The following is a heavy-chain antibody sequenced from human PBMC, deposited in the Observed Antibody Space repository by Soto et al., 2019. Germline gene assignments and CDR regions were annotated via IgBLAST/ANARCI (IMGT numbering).Heavy chain of an antibody. V-gene: IGHV4-61*01. CDR1: GGSVSSGSYY. D-gene: IGHD6-13*01. Sequence: SETLSLTCTVSGGSVSSGSYYWSWIRQPPGKGLEWIGYIYYSGSTNYNPSLKSRGTISVDTSKNQFSLKLSSVTAADTAVYYCVRAAAYSSSWYRSWEWFDPWGQGTLVTVSS. CDR2: IYYSGST. CDR3: VRAAAYSSSWYRSWEWFDP. J-gene: IGHJ5*02.